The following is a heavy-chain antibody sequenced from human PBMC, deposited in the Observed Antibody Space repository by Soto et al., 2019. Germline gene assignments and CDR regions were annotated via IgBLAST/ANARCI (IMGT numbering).Heavy chain of an antibody. CDR2: INHSGST. Sequence: SETLSLTGAVYGGSFSGYYWSWIRQPPGKGLEWIGEINHSGSTNYNPSLKSRVTISVDTSKNQFSLKLSSVTAADTAVYYCARGGSGWYYKGAFDIWGQGTMVTVSS. D-gene: IGHD6-19*01. V-gene: IGHV4-34*01. CDR1: GGSFSGYY. J-gene: IGHJ3*02. CDR3: ARGGSGWYYKGAFDI.